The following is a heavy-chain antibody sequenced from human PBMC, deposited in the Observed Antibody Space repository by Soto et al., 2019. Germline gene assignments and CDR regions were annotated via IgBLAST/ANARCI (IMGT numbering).Heavy chain of an antibody. CDR1: GGSISSYY. CDR3: ARSGGSFNFDY. J-gene: IGHJ4*02. CDR2: IYSSGST. Sequence: PSETLSLTCTVSGGSISSYYWSWIRQPAGKGLEWIGRIYSSGSTNYNPSFKSRVTMSADTSNNQFSLKLSSVTAADTAVYYCARSGGSFNFDYWGQGTLVTVSS. D-gene: IGHD1-26*01. V-gene: IGHV4-4*07.